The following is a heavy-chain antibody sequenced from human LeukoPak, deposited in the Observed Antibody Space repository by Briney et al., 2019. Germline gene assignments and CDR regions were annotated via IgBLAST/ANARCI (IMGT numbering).Heavy chain of an antibody. D-gene: IGHD1-20*01. J-gene: IGHJ5*02. CDR1: GFTFNSYG. Sequence: GGSLRLSCAASGFTFNSYGMHWARQAPGKGLEWVAFIRYDGSKKYYADSVTGRFTISRDNSKNTLFLQMNSLRAEDMAVYYCAKDYGITGTGGAWLDPWGQGTLVTVSS. CDR3: AKDYGITGTGGAWLDP. CDR2: IRYDGSKK. V-gene: IGHV3-30*02.